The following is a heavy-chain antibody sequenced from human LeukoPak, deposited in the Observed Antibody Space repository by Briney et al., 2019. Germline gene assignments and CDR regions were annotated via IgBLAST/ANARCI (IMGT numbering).Heavy chain of an antibody. CDR3: ARQRVHRDDYIPATFDI. J-gene: IGHJ3*02. D-gene: IGHD5-24*01. CDR2: IYYSGST. Sequence: SETLSLTCTVSGGSISSSSYYWGWIRQPPGKGLEWIGSIYYSGSTYNNPSLKSRVTISVDMSKNQFSLKLSSVTAADTALYYCARQRVHRDDYIPATFDIWGQGTMVTVSS. CDR1: GGSISSSSYY. V-gene: IGHV4-39*01.